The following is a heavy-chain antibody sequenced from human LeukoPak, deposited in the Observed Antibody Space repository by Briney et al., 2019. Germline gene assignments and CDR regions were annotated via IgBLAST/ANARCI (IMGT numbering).Heavy chain of an antibody. CDR2: ISSSSSYI. J-gene: IGHJ4*02. CDR1: GFTFSSYS. V-gene: IGHV3-21*01. D-gene: IGHD6-19*01. Sequence: GGSLRLSCAASGFTFSSYSMNWVRQAPGKGLEWVSSISSSSSYIYYADSVKGRFTISRDNAKNSLYLQMNSLRAEDTAVYYCASVAGAGIDYWGQGTLVTVSS. CDR3: ASVAGAGIDY.